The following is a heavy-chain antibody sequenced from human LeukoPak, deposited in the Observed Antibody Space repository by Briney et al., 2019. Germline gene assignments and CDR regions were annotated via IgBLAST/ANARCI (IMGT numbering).Heavy chain of an antibody. D-gene: IGHD4-23*01. CDR2: MNPNSGNT. Sequence: ASVKFSCKASGYTFSSYDINWVRQASGQGLEWMGWMNPNSGNTGYAQKFQGRVTMTRNTSISTAYMELSSLRSEDTAVYYCVVTTVVTPINWYFDLWGRGTLVTVSS. V-gene: IGHV1-8*01. J-gene: IGHJ2*01. CDR1: GYTFSSYD. CDR3: VVTTVVTPINWYFDL.